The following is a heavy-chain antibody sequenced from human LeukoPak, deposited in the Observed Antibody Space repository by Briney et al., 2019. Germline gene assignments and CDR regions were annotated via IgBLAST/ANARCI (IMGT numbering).Heavy chain of an antibody. CDR1: GFNFDDYA. V-gene: IGHV3-9*01. J-gene: IGHJ2*01. CDR2: INWKTGNG. Sequence: SGGSLRLSCAVSGFNFDDYAMHWVRQAPGRGLKWGSDINWKTGNGIYADSVKGRFTISRDNAKNSLYLQMSSLRAEDTALYYCTRRAARWQFDLWGRGTLLTVSS. CDR3: TRRAARWQFDL. D-gene: IGHD5-24*01.